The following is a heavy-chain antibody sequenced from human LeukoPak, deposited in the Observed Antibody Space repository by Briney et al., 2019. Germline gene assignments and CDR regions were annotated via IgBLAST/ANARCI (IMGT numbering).Heavy chain of an antibody. J-gene: IGHJ4*02. V-gene: IGHV4-59*01. Sequence: SETLSLTCTVSGGSISSYYWSWIRQPPGKGLEWIGYIYYSGSTNYNPSLKSRVTISVDTSKNQFSLKLSSVTAADTAVYYCARQTLGYCSGGSCGPLDYWGQGTLVTVSS. CDR3: ARQTLGYCSGGSCGPLDY. CDR2: IYYSGST. D-gene: IGHD2-15*01. CDR1: GGSISSYY.